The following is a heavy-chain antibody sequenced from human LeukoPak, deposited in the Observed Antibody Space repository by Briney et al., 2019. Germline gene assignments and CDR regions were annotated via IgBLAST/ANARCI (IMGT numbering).Heavy chain of an antibody. J-gene: IGHJ4*02. CDR2: IRYDGSNK. D-gene: IGHD6-13*01. CDR1: GFTFSSYG. CDR3: AKERYSSSWSPFDY. V-gene: IGHV3-30*02. Sequence: GGSLGLSCAASGFTFSSYGMHWVRQAPGKGLEWVAFIRYDGSNKYYADSVKGRFTISRDNSKNTLYLQMNSLRAEDTAVYYCAKERYSSSWSPFDYWGQGTLVTVSS.